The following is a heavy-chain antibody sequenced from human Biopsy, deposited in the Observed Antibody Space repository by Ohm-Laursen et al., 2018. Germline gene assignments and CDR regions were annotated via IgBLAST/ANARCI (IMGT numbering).Heavy chain of an antibody. CDR2: ISYTGYT. Sequence: SETLSLTCAVSGGSFTGHYWSWIRQPPGQGLEGIGHISYTGYTSYNASLKSRVTISVDTSRNHFSLRLSSLTAADTAVYYCARGSNEYGGLYFPHWGQGTLVTVSS. J-gene: IGHJ1*01. V-gene: IGHV4-59*11. CDR1: GGSFTGHY. CDR3: ARGSNEYGGLYFPH. D-gene: IGHD4-23*01.